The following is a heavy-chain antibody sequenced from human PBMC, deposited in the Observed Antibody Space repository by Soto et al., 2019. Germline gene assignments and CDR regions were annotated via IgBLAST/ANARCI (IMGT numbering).Heavy chain of an antibody. D-gene: IGHD5-18*01. Sequence: SETLSLTCTVSGGSIRSGGYYWSWVRQSPRRGLEWIGNIYYSGSTYYNPSLKSRHTISVDTSKNQFSLNLSSVTAADTAVYYCARDRLMATAGTARHYFGLDVWGQGTTVTVSS. CDR1: GGSIRSGGYY. CDR3: ARDRLMATAGTARHYFGLDV. V-gene: IGHV4-31*03. J-gene: IGHJ6*02. CDR2: IYYSGST.